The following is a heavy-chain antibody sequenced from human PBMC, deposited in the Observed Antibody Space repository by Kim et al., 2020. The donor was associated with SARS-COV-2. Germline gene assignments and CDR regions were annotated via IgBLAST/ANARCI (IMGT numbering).Heavy chain of an antibody. Sequence: SGPTLVNPTQTLTLTCTFSGFSLTNNRVAVGWIRQPPGKALEWLAIIYGDDDKHYSPSLQSRLTITKDTSKNQVVLIMTNMDPVDTGTYFCAHRRQPWDGNRFATWGQGTLVTVSS. CDR2: IYGDDDK. CDR1: GFSLTNNRVA. D-gene: IGHD1-1*01. CDR3: AHRRQPWDGNRFAT. J-gene: IGHJ5*02. V-gene: IGHV2-5*02.